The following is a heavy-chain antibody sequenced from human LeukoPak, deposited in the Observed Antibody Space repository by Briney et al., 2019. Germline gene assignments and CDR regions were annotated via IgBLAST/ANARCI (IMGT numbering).Heavy chain of an antibody. Sequence: PSETLSLTCAVYGGSFSGYYWSWIRQPPGKGLEWIGEINHSGSTNYNPSLKSRVTISVDTSKSQFSLKLSSVTAADTAVYYCARTPYCTNGICYQRNYFDYWGQGNLVTVSS. CDR1: GGSFSGYY. CDR3: ARTPYCTNGICYQRNYFDY. J-gene: IGHJ4*02. V-gene: IGHV4-34*01. CDR2: INHSGST. D-gene: IGHD2-8*01.